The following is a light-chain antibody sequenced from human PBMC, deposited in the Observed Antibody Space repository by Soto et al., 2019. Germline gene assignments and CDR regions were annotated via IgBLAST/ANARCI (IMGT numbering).Light chain of an antibody. V-gene: IGKV1-39*01. CDR2: AAS. J-gene: IGKJ1*01. CDR3: QESYSTQGT. CDR1: QSISIY. Sequence: DIQMTQSPSSLSASVGDRVTMTCRASQSISIYLNWYQQKPGKAPKILIHAASNLQRGVPSRFSGSGSGTEFTLTINSLQPEDFATYHCQESYSTQGTFGQGTKVEIK.